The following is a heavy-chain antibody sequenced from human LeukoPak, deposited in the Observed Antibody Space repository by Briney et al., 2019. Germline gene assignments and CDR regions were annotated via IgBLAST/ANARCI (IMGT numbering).Heavy chain of an antibody. D-gene: IGHD6-13*01. V-gene: IGHV1-2*02. Sequence: GASVKVSCKASGYTFTGYYMHWVRQAPGQGLEWMGWINPNSGGTNYAQKFQGRVTMTRDTSISTDYMELSRLRSDDTAVYYCARDSSSRKNNWFDPWGQGTLVTVSS. J-gene: IGHJ5*02. CDR1: GYTFTGYY. CDR2: INPNSGGT. CDR3: ARDSSSRKNNWFDP.